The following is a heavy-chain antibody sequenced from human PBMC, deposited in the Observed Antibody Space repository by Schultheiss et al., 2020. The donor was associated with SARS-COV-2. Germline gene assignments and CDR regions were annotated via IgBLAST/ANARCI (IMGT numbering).Heavy chain of an antibody. CDR3: ASMITFGGVDY. V-gene: IGHV3-21*01. CDR2: ISSSSSYI. Sequence: GGSLRLSCAASGFTFSNAWMNWVRQAPGKGLEWVSSISSSSSYIYYADSVKGRFTISRDNAKNSLYLQMNSLRAEDTAVYYCASMITFGGVDYWGQGTLVTVSS. J-gene: IGHJ4*02. D-gene: IGHD3-16*01. CDR1: GFTFSNAW.